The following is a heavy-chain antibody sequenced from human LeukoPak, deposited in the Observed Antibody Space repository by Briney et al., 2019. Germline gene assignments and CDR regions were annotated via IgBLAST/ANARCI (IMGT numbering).Heavy chain of an antibody. D-gene: IGHD3-10*01. V-gene: IGHV4-59*01. CDR3: ARDMEGLDY. Sequence: SETLSLTCTVSGGFISSYYWSWIRQPPGKGLEWIGYIYYSGSTNYNPSLKSRVTISVDTSKNQFSLKLSSVTAADTAVYYCARDMEGLDYWGQGTLVTVSS. J-gene: IGHJ4*02. CDR1: GGFISSYY. CDR2: IYYSGST.